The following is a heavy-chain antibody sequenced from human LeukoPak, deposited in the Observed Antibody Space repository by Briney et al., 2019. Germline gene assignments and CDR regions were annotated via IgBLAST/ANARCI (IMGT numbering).Heavy chain of an antibody. CDR3: ARDSYYYDSTDY. D-gene: IGHD3-22*01. CDR1: GFTFSSYA. Sequence: PGRSLRLSCAASGFTFSSYAMHWVRQAPGKGLEWVAVISYDGSNKYYADSVKGRFTISRDNAKNSLYLQMNSLRAEDTAVYYCARDSYYYDSTDYWGQGTLVTVSS. CDR2: ISYDGSNK. J-gene: IGHJ4*02. V-gene: IGHV3-30-3*01.